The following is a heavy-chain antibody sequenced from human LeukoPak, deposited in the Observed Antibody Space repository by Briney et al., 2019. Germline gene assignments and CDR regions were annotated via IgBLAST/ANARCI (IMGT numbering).Heavy chain of an antibody. Sequence: GGTLRLSCAASGFTFSSYGMSWVRQAPGKGLEWVSAISGSGGSTYYADSVKGRFTISRDNSKNTLYLQMNSLRAEDTAVYYCAIRGYSYGYGFDSWGQGTLVTVSS. CDR1: GFTFSSYG. CDR2: ISGSGGST. CDR3: AIRGYSYGYGFDS. J-gene: IGHJ4*02. D-gene: IGHD5-18*01. V-gene: IGHV3-23*01.